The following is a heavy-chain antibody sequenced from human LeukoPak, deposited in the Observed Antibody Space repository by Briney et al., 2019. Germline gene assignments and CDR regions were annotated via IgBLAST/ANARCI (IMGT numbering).Heavy chain of an antibody. CDR2: IYYSGST. CDR3: ARVILGSPRYYYYYMDV. V-gene: IGHV4-59*01. Sequence: TTSETLSLTCTVSGGSISSYYWSWIRQPPGKGLEWIGYIYYSGSTNYNPSLKSRVTISVDTSKNQFSLKLSSVTAADTAVYYCARVILGSPRYYYYYMDVWGKGTTVTVSS. D-gene: IGHD3-16*01. J-gene: IGHJ6*03. CDR1: GGSISSYY.